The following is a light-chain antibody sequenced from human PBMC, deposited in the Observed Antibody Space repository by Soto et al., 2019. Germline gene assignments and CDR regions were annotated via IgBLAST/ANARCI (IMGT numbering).Light chain of an antibody. CDR2: DAS. CDR3: QQYGSSPPIT. J-gene: IGKJ5*01. V-gene: IGKV3-20*01. CDR1: QSLNSSY. Sequence: DIVLTQSPGTLSLSPGERATLPCRASQSLNSSYLAWYQQKPGQAPRLLIYDASSRATGIPDRFSGSGSGTDFTLTTSRLEPEDSAVYYCQQYGSSPPITFGQGTRLEIK.